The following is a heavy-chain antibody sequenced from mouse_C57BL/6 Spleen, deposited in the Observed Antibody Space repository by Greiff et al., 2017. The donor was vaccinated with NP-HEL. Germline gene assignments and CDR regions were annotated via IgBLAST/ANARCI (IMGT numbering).Heavy chain of an antibody. CDR1: GYTFTSYG. D-gene: IGHD2-5*01. Sequence: QVQLKQSGAELARPGASVKLSCKASGYTFTSYGISWVKQRTGQGLEWIGEIYPRSGNTYYNEKFKGKATLTADKSSSTAYMELRSLTSEDSAIYFCASRGYSNYLAWFAYWGQGTLVTVSA. V-gene: IGHV1-81*01. J-gene: IGHJ3*01. CDR2: IYPRSGNT. CDR3: ASRGYSNYLAWFAY.